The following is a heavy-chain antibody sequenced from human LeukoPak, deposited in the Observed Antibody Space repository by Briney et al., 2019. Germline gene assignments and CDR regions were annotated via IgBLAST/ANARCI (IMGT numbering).Heavy chain of an antibody. V-gene: IGHV3-30*02. D-gene: IGHD3-10*01. CDR2: IRYDGSNK. J-gene: IGHJ4*02. Sequence: GGPLRLSCAASGFTFSSYGMHWVRQAPGKGLEWVAFIRYDGSNKYYADSVKGRFTISRDNSKNTLYLQMDSLRAEDTAVYYCAKEVYGSGSYYPHWGQGTLVTVSS. CDR3: AKEVYGSGSYYPH. CDR1: GFTFSSYG.